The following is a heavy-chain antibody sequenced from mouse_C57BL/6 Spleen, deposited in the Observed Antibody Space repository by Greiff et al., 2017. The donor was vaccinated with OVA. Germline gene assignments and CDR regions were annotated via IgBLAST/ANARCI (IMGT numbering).Heavy chain of an antibody. CDR2: INPSNGGT. J-gene: IGHJ4*01. Sequence: VQLQQPGPELVKPGASVKLSCKASGYTFTSYWMHWVKQRPGQGLEWIGNINPSNGGTNYNEKFKSKATLTVDKSSSTAYMQLSSLTSEDSAVYYCARWGYYLYAMDYWGQGTSVTVSS. CDR1: GYTFTSYW. V-gene: IGHV1-53*01. CDR3: ARWGYYLYAMDY. D-gene: IGHD2-3*01.